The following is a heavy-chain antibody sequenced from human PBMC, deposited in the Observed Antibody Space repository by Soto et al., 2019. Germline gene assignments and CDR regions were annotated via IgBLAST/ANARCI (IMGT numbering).Heavy chain of an antibody. Sequence: XGSLRLSCAASGFTFSNAWMSWVRQAPGKGLEWVGRIKSKTDGGTTDYAAPVKGRFTISRDDSKNTLYLQMNSLKTEDTAVYYCTTDPTDVLRYFDWSRGDAFDIWGQGTMVTVSS. CDR1: GFTFSNAW. J-gene: IGHJ3*02. CDR2: IKSKTDGGTT. CDR3: TTDPTDVLRYFDWSRGDAFDI. V-gene: IGHV3-15*01. D-gene: IGHD3-9*01.